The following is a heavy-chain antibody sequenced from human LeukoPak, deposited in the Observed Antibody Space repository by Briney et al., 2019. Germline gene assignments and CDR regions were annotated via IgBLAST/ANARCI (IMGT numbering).Heavy chain of an antibody. D-gene: IGHD6-13*01. J-gene: IGHJ5*02. CDR1: GGTFSSYA. V-gene: IGHV1-69*05. CDR2: IVPIFGTA. CDR3: AREEPGIAAAGSKGGSWFDP. Sequence: SVKVSCEASGGTFSSYAISWVRQAPGQGLEWMGGIVPIFGTANYAQKFQGRVTITTDESTSTAYMELSSLRSEDTAVYYCAREEPGIAAAGSKGGSWFDPWGQGTLVTVSS.